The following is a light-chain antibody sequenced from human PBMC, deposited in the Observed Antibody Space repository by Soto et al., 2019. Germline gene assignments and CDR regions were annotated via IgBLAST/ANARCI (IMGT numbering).Light chain of an antibody. V-gene: IGKV1-5*03. Sequence: DIQMTQSPSTLSASVGDRVTITCRASQSISSWLAWYQQKPGKAPKLLIYKASSLESGVPSRFSGSGSVTEFTLTISSLQPDDFATYYCQQYNSRMYTFGQGTKLEIK. CDR3: QQYNSRMYT. CDR1: QSISSW. CDR2: KAS. J-gene: IGKJ2*01.